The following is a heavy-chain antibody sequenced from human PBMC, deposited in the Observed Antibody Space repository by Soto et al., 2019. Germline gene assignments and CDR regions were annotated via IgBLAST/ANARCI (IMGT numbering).Heavy chain of an antibody. CDR3: AKGRGGSGSLNPRVDF. CDR1: GFTCNNYD. CDR2: ISGGGDTT. J-gene: IGHJ4*02. Sequence: EVQLLESGGGLVQHGGSLRLSCAASGFTCNNYDITLVRQAQGKGLEWVSAISGGGDTTSYADSVKGRFTVSRDGSKNTLYLQMSSLRDEDTALYYCAKGRGGSGSLNPRVDFWGQGTLVTVSS. D-gene: IGHD3-10*01. V-gene: IGHV3-23*01.